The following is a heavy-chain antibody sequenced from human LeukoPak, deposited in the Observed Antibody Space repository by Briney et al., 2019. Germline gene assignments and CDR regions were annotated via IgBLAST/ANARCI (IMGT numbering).Heavy chain of an antibody. V-gene: IGHV3-23*01. J-gene: IGHJ4*02. CDR1: GFTFSSYA. CDR2: ITGSGGST. CDR3: AKDKQWLVHAY. D-gene: IGHD6-19*01. Sequence: GGSLRLSCAASGFTFSSYAMSWVRQAPGKGLEWVSAITGSGGSTYYADSVKGRFTISRDNPKNTVYLQMNGLRAEDTAVYYCAKDKQWLVHAYWGQGTLVTVSS.